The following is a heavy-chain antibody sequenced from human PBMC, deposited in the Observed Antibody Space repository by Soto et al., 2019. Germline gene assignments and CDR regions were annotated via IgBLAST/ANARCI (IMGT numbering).Heavy chain of an antibody. J-gene: IGHJ6*02. D-gene: IGHD3-22*01. CDR2: IHHSGST. V-gene: IGHV4-59*01. CDR3: ARDGDYYDSSGYRGPREYYYYGMDV. CDR1: GGSINTYY. Sequence: LSLTCAVSGGSINTYYWSWVRQPPGKGLEWIGNIHHSGSTNYNPSLNSRVTISIDTSKNKLSLWLNSVTAADTAVYYCARDGDYYDSSGYRGPREYYYYGMDVWGQGTTVTVSS.